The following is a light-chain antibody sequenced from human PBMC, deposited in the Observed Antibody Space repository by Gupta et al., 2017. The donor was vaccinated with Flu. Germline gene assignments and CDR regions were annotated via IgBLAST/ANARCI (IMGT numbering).Light chain of an antibody. Sequence: GERATLSCRVSRGISTHLVWYQQRPGQAPRLLMNGASTRAPGVPARFNGSGSGTEFTLTINSVQSEDFAVYYCQQYNDWPPTFGPGTRLDIK. CDR1: RGISTH. CDR3: QQYNDWPPT. V-gene: IGKV3-15*01. CDR2: GAS. J-gene: IGKJ1*01.